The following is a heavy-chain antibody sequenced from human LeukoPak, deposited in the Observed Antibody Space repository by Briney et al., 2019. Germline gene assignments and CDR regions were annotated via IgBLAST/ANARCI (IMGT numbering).Heavy chain of an antibody. D-gene: IGHD6-13*01. Sequence: GGSLRLSCAASGFTFSSYSMNWVRQAPGKGLEWVSSISSSSSYIYYADSVKGRFTIYRENAKNSLYLQMNSLRAEDTAVYYCARDRAAAGSSPLYWGQGTLVTVSS. V-gene: IGHV3-21*01. CDR1: GFTFSSYS. CDR3: ARDRAAAGSSPLY. CDR2: ISSSSSYI. J-gene: IGHJ4*02.